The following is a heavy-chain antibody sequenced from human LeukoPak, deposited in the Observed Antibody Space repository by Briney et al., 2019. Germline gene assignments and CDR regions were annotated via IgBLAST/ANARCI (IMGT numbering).Heavy chain of an antibody. Sequence: ASVKVSCKASGYTFTGYYMHWVRQAPGQGLEWMGWINPNSGGTNYAQKFHGRVTMTRDTSITTAYMELNSLTSDDTAVYYCARELGFCSTTTCPLYHYWGQGTLVTVSS. J-gene: IGHJ4*02. D-gene: IGHD2-2*01. CDR1: GYTFTGYY. CDR2: INPNSGGT. CDR3: ARELGFCSTTTCPLYHY. V-gene: IGHV1-2*02.